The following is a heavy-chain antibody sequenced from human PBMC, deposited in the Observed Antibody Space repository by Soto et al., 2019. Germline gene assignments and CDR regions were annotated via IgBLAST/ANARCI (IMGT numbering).Heavy chain of an antibody. CDR1: GFTFSSYA. V-gene: IGHV3-30-3*01. CDR2: ISYDGSNK. Sequence: GGSLRLSCAASGFTFSSYAMHWVRQAPGKGLEWVAVISYDGSNKYYADSVKGRFTISRDNSKNTLYLQMNSLRAEDTAVYYCARDSYGSGSYYSYYYYGMDVWGQGTTVTVSS. CDR3: ARDSYGSGSYYSYYYYGMDV. D-gene: IGHD3-10*01. J-gene: IGHJ6*02.